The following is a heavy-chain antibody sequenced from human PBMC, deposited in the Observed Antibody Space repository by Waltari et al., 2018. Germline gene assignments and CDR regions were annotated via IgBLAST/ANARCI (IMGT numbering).Heavy chain of an antibody. J-gene: IGHJ3*02. D-gene: IGHD6-6*01. CDR3: ARDRSSDDAFDI. CDR2: IYYSGTT. Sequence: QVQLQESGPGLVKPSQTLSLTCTVSGGSITRGDYYWSWIRQPPGKGLEWIGYIYYSGTTYYNPSLKIRVSISVDTSENQFSLKLSSVTAADTAVYYCARDRSSDDAFDIWGQGTMVTVSS. V-gene: IGHV4-30-4*08. CDR1: GGSITRGDYY.